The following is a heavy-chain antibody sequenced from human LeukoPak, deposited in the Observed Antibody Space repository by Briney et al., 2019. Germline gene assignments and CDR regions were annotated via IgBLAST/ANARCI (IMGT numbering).Heavy chain of an antibody. J-gene: IGHJ4*02. CDR2: IYPGDSDT. D-gene: IGHD3-22*01. V-gene: IGHV5-51*01. CDR1: GYSFTGYW. CDR3: ARAGFYYDSSGPKVFDY. Sequence: GESLKISCKGSGYSFTGYWIGWVRQMPGKGLEWMGIIYPGDSDTRYSASFQGQVTISADKSISTAYLQWSSLKASDTAMYYCARAGFYYDSSGPKVFDYWGQGTLVTVSS.